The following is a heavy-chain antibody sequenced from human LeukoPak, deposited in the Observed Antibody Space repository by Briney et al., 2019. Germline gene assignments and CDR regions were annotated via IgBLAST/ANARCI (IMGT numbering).Heavy chain of an antibody. Sequence: SQTLSLTCAIPGDRVSSNSAAWNWIRQSPSRGLEWLGRTYYRSKWYSDYAVSVKSRITINPDTSKNQFSLQLNSVTPEDTAVYFCSRVHKAFDGARDAFDIWGQGTMVTVSS. CDR2: TYYRSKWYS. D-gene: IGHD3-10*01. CDR3: SRVHKAFDGARDAFDI. CDR1: GDRVSSNSAA. V-gene: IGHV6-1*01. J-gene: IGHJ3*02.